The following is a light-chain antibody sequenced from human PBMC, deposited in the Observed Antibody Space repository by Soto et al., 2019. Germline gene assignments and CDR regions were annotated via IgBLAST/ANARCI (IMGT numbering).Light chain of an antibody. CDR3: QQRTNWPPWT. Sequence: EIVLTQSPATLSLSPGERATLSCRSSESIGTYLAWYQQKPGQAPRLLISDASKRATGIPASFSGSGSGRDFPLTISSLQPEDFSIYYCQQRTNWPPWTFGQGTKVEIK. CDR1: ESIGTY. V-gene: IGKV3-11*02. CDR2: DAS. J-gene: IGKJ1*01.